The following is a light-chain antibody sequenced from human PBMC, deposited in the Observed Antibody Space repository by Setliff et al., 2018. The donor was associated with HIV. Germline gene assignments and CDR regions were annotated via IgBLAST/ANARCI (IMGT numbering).Light chain of an antibody. CDR1: SRDVGNYNF. J-gene: IGLJ1*01. V-gene: IGLV2-23*02. Sequence: QSVLAQPASVSGSPGQSITISCTGTSRDVGNYNFVSWYQQHPGKGPKLIMYDVSERPSGLFNRFSGSKSGNTASLTISGLQAEDEADYYCCSYAGNSNFVFGTGTKV. CDR2: DVS. CDR3: CSYAGNSNFV.